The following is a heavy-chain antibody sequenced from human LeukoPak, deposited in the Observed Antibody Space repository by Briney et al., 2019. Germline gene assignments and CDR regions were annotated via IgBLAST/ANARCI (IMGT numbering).Heavy chain of an antibody. CDR1: GGSFSGYY. V-gene: IGHV4-34*01. Sequence: SETLSLTCAVYGGSFSGYYWSWLRQPPGKGLEWIGEINHSGSTNYNPSLKSRVTISVDTSKNQFSLKLSSVTAADTAVYYCARFRDDYVWGSRNWFDPWGQGTLVTVSS. J-gene: IGHJ5*02. D-gene: IGHD3-16*01. CDR2: INHSGST. CDR3: ARFRDDYVWGSRNWFDP.